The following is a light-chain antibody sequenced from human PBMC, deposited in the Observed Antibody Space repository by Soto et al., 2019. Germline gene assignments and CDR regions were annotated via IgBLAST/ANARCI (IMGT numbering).Light chain of an antibody. CDR3: QQYTNWPPNT. J-gene: IGKJ5*01. CDR2: GAS. Sequence: EILMTQSPDTLSVSPGESSTLSCRASQRVYSNLAWYQQRPGQAPRLLIYGASTRATGVPARFSGRGSGTEFTLTIRSLQSEDFAVYYCQQYTNWPPNTFGQGTRLEI. CDR1: QRVYSN. V-gene: IGKV3-15*01.